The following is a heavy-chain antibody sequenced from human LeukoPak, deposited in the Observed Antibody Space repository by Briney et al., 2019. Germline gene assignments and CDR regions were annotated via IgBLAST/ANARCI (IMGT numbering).Heavy chain of an antibody. CDR2: IYSGGST. CDR3: ARAESNYDSSGGYGMDV. J-gene: IGHJ6*02. D-gene: IGHD3-22*01. CDR1: AFTFSSYW. Sequence: GGSLRLSCAASAFTFSSYWMNWVRQAPGKGLEWVSVIYSGGSTYYADSEKGRFTISRHNSKNTLYLQMNSLRAEDTAVYYCARAESNYDSSGGYGMDVWGQGTTVTVSS. V-gene: IGHV3-53*04.